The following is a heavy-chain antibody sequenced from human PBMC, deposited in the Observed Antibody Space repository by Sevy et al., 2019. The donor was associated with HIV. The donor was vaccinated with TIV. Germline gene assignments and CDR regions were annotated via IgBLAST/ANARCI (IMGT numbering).Heavy chain of an antibody. CDR1: GFTFSDYF. CDR2: ISSSGRTT. J-gene: IGHJ6*02. V-gene: IGHV3-11*01. Sequence: GGSLSLSCAASGFTFSDYFMTWIRQAPGKGLEWVSYISSSGRTTYYADAVEGRFTISRDNTKNSLYLLMNSLRAEDTAVYYCASLYFYGMDVWGQGTTVTVSS. CDR3: ASLYFYGMDV.